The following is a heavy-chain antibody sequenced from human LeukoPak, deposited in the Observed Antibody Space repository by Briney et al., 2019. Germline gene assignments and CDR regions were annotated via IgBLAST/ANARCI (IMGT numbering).Heavy chain of an antibody. J-gene: IGHJ6*02. D-gene: IGHD2-2*01. V-gene: IGHV3-20*04. CDR2: INWNGGST. Sequence: GGSLRLSCAGSGFTVSSNYMSWVRQAPGQGLEWVSGINWNGGSTGYADSVKGRFTISRDNAKNSLYLQMNSLRAEDTAFYYCAREGYCSTTSCAYAMDVWGQGTTVTVSS. CDR3: AREGYCSTTSCAYAMDV. CDR1: GFTVSSNY.